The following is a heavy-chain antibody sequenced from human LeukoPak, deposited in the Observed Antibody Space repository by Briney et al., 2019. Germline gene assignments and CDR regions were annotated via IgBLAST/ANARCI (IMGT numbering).Heavy chain of an antibody. D-gene: IGHD3-22*01. CDR3: AKQPGGDSSGYYQYYFDY. CDR1: GFIFSDYY. Sequence: PGGSLRLSCAASGFIFSDYYMSWVRQAPGKGLEWVSAISGSGGSTYYADSVKGRFTISRDNSKNTLYLQMNSLRAEDTAVYYCAKQPGGDSSGYYQYYFDYWGQGTLVTVSS. V-gene: IGHV3-23*01. J-gene: IGHJ4*02. CDR2: ISGSGGST.